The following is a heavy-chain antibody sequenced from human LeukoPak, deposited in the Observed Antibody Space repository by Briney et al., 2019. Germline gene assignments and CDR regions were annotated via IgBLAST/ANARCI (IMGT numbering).Heavy chain of an antibody. D-gene: IGHD3-3*01. J-gene: IGHJ4*02. CDR3: ARQQGYYDFETATAFPPYYFDS. CDR2: IYYTGST. V-gene: IGHV4-39*01. CDR1: GGSISSSNYY. Sequence: SETLSLTCTASGGSISSSNYYWGWVRQPPGKGLEWIGSIYYTGSTYYNPSLKSRVTISVDTSKNQFSLKLSSVTAADTAVYYCARQQGYYDFETATAFPPYYFDSWGQGTLVTSSS.